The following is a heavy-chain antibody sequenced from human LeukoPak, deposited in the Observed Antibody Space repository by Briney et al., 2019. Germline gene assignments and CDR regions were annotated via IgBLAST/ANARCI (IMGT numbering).Heavy chain of an antibody. J-gene: IGHJ4*02. Sequence: SETLSLTCTVSGDSISSYYWNWLRQPPGQGLEWIAYIHTSGSTNYKPSLESRVTMSVDTSQNQFSLKLGSVTAADTAIYYCARLRPTAGATIFDYWGQGTLVTVSS. CDR2: IHTSGST. CDR1: GDSISSYY. V-gene: IGHV4-4*09. D-gene: IGHD1-26*01. CDR3: ARLRPTAGATIFDY.